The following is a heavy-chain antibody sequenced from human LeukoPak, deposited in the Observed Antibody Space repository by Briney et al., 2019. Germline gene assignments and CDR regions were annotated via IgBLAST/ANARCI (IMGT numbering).Heavy chain of an antibody. CDR2: IKYDRSDI. V-gene: IGHV3-7*05. Sequence: GGSLRLSCAVSGFTFSNYGMSWVRQAPGQGLEWVAKIKYDRSDIHYVDSVQGRFTISRDNAKNSLYLQMNSLRAEDTAVYYCAREATITAYNFDYWGQGTLVTVSS. CDR1: GFTFSNYG. D-gene: IGHD5-12*01. J-gene: IGHJ4*02. CDR3: AREATITAYNFDY.